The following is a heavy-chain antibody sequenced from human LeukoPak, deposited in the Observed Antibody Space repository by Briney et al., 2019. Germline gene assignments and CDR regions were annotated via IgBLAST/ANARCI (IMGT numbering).Heavy chain of an antibody. Sequence: KPPETLSLTCSVSGGSISGSSYYWGWIRQPPGKGLEWIGSFYSSGSTYYTSSLQSRVTISVDTSKNQFSLKLSSVTAADTAVYYCARRSGSYQPIDYWGQGTLVTVSS. CDR2: FYSSGST. CDR1: GGSISGSSYY. CDR3: ARRSGSYQPIDY. J-gene: IGHJ4*02. D-gene: IGHD1-26*01. V-gene: IGHV4-39*01.